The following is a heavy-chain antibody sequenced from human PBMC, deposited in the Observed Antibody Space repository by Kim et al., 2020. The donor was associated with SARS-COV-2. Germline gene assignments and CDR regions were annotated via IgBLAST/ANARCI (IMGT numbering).Heavy chain of an antibody. J-gene: IGHJ6*01. Sequence: SETLSLTCTVSGGSISSSSYYWGWIRQPPGKGLEWIGSIYYSGSTYYNPSLKSRVTISVDTSKNQFSLKLSSVTAADTAVDYWARVCSSGYYYYYYGLDV. CDR3: ARVCSSGYYYYYYGLDV. D-gene: IGHD6-13*01. V-gene: IGHV4-39*07. CDR2: IYYSGST. CDR1: GGSISSSSYY.